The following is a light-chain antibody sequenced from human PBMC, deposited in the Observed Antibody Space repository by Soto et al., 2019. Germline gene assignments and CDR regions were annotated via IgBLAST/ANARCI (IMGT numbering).Light chain of an antibody. CDR1: QSVSSN. CDR3: QQYNNWPPWT. V-gene: IGKV3-15*01. CDR2: GAS. J-gene: IGKJ1*01. Sequence: EIVMTQSPATLSVSPGERATLSCRASQSVSSNLAWYQQKPGQAPRLLMYGASTRATGTPARFSGSGSGTEFTLTISSLQSEDFAVYYRQQYNNWPPWTFGQGTKVEIK.